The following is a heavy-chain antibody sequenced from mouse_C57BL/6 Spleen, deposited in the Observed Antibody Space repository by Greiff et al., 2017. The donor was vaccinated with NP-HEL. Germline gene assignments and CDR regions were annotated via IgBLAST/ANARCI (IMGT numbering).Heavy chain of an antibody. Sequence: EVKLVESGPGLVKPSQSLSLTCSVTGYSITSGYYWNWIRQFPGNKLEWMGYLSYDGSNNYNPSLKNRISITRDTSKNQFFLKLNSVTTEDTATYYCATVLYGYDVFAYWGQGTLVTVSA. J-gene: IGHJ3*01. V-gene: IGHV3-6*01. CDR1: GYSITSGYY. CDR2: LSYDGSN. CDR3: ATVLYGYDVFAY. D-gene: IGHD2-2*01.